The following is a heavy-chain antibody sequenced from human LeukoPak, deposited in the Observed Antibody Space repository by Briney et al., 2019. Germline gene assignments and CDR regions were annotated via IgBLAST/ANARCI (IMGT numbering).Heavy chain of an antibody. J-gene: IGHJ4*02. CDR3: ARAPYDYDFWSGYQNY. CDR2: INHSGST. CDR1: AGSFSGYY. D-gene: IGHD3-3*01. V-gene: IGHV4-34*01. Sequence: SETLSLTCAVYAGSFSGYYWSWIRRPPGKGLEWIGEINHSGSTNYNPSLKSRVTISVDTSKNQFSLKLSSVTAADTAVYYCARAPYDYDFWSGYQNYWGQGTLVTVSS.